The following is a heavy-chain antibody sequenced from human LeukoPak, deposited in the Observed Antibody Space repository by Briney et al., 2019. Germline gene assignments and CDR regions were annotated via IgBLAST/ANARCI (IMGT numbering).Heavy chain of an antibody. CDR2: INSDGSST. CDR3: ARAADSSGYYDY. J-gene: IGHJ4*02. Sequence: GGSLRLSCAASGFTFSSYWMHWVRQAPGKGLVWVSRINSDGSSTSYADSVKGRFTISRDNAKNTLYLQMNSLRAEDTAVYYCARAADSSGYYDYWGQGTLVTVSS. D-gene: IGHD3-22*01. V-gene: IGHV3-74*01. CDR1: GFTFSSYW.